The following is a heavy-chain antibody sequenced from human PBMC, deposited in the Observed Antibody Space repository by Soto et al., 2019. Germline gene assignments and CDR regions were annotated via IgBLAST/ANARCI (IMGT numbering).Heavy chain of an antibody. CDR3: ASGVRGVIKKDY. D-gene: IGHD3-10*01. V-gene: IGHV4-30-4*01. CDR1: GGSISSGYYY. CDR2: IYYSGST. J-gene: IGHJ4*02. Sequence: PSETLPLTCTVSGGSISSGYYYWSWIRPPPGKGLECIGHIYYSGSTYYNPSLKSRVTISVDTSKNQFSLKLSSVTAADTAVYYCASGVRGVIKKDYWGQGTLVTVSS.